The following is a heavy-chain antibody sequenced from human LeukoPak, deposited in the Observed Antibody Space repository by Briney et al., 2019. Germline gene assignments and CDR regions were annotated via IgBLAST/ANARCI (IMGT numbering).Heavy chain of an antibody. Sequence: GGSLRLSCAASGFTFSSYSMNWVRQAPGKGLEWVSSISSSSSYIYYADSVKGRFTISRDNAENSLYLQMNSLRAEDTAVYYCASRDSSGPHDAFDIWGQGTMVTVSS. CDR2: ISSSSSYI. CDR3: ASRDSSGPHDAFDI. J-gene: IGHJ3*02. CDR1: GFTFSSYS. V-gene: IGHV3-21*01. D-gene: IGHD3-22*01.